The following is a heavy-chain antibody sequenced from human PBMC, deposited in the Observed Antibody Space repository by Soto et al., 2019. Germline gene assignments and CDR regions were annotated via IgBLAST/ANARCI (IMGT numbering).Heavy chain of an antibody. V-gene: IGHV4-31*03. J-gene: IGHJ3*02. Sequence: QVQLQESGPGLVKPSQTLSLTCTVSGGSISSGGYYWSWIRQHPGKGLEWIGYIYYSGSTYYNPSLKIRVTISVDTSKNQFSLKLSSVTAADTAVYYCARLLVYNWNYLHAFDIWGQGTMVTVSS. D-gene: IGHD1-7*01. CDR2: IYYSGST. CDR3: ARLLVYNWNYLHAFDI. CDR1: GGSISSGGYY.